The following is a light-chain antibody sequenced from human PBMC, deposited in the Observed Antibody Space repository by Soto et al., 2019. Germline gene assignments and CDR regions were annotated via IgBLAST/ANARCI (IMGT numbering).Light chain of an antibody. CDR3: QQYHSLPTT. J-gene: IGKJ3*01. CDR1: QSVTSTY. V-gene: IGKV3-20*01. CDR2: GAS. Sequence: EIVLTQSPGTLSLSPGERATLSCRASQSVTSTYLAWYQQKPGQPPRLLMYGASNRATGIPDRFSGSGSGTDFTLTISRLEPEDFTVYYCQQYHSLPTTFGPGTKVDI.